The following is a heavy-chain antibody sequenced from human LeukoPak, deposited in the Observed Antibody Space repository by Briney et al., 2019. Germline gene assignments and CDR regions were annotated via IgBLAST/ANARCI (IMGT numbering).Heavy chain of an antibody. Sequence: ASVKVSCKASGGTFSSYAISWVRQAPGQGLEWMGGIIPIFGTANYAQKFQGRVTITTDESTSTAYMELSSLRSEDTAVYYCATFSMSVPAVYYYMDVWGKGTTVTVSS. CDR2: IIPIFGTA. CDR3: ATFSMSVPAVYYYMDV. J-gene: IGHJ6*03. V-gene: IGHV1-69*05. D-gene: IGHD2-2*01. CDR1: GGTFSSYA.